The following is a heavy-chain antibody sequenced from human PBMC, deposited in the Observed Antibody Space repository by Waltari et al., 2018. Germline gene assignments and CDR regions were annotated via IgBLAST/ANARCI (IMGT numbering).Heavy chain of an antibody. Sequence: EVQLVQSGAEVKKPGATVIISCKVSGYTFTDYYMQWVQQAPGKGLEWMGLVDPEDGETQSAEKFQGRVTITADTSTDTAYMELSSLRSEDTAVYYCATSPDSGYDVNWFDPWGQGTLVTVSS. CDR1: GYTFTDYY. J-gene: IGHJ5*02. CDR2: VDPEDGET. D-gene: IGHD5-12*01. V-gene: IGHV1-69-2*01. CDR3: ATSPDSGYDVNWFDP.